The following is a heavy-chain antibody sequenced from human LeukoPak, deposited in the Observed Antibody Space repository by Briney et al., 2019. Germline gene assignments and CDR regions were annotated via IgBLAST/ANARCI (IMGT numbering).Heavy chain of an antibody. CDR1: GFNLRDHA. Sequence: GGSLRLSCTASGFNLRDHAMHWVRLVPGKGLEWVSGIGWDSSRIDYADSVKGLFTVSRDNAKNSLYLQMNSLRPEDSAFYCGKDLQPGGMDVWGQGTMVTVSS. V-gene: IGHV3-9*01. CDR3: GKDLQPGGMDV. J-gene: IGHJ6*02. CDR2: IGWDSSRI.